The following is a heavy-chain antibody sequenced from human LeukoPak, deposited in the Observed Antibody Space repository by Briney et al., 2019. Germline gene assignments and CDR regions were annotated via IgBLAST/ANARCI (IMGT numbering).Heavy chain of an antibody. V-gene: IGHV1-3*01. CDR2: IKAGNGDT. D-gene: IGHD2-21*01. Sequence: ASVKVSCKASGYIFTKYVVHWVRQAPGHRPGWMGWIKAGNGDTKYSQNFQDRLTITRDTSVSTVYMELSSLTSEDTALYYCARDDCGDTCYPGGYWGQGTLVTVSS. CDR1: GYIFTKYV. CDR3: ARDDCGDTCYPGGY. J-gene: IGHJ4*02.